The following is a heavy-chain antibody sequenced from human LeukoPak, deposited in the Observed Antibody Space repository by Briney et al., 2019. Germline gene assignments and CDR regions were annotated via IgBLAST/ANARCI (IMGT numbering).Heavy chain of an antibody. CDR3: ARGDDSGYYDYFDY. J-gene: IGHJ4*02. CDR2: VTGNGDRS. V-gene: IGHV3-23*01. D-gene: IGHD3-22*01. CDR1: EFTFSGYA. Sequence: GGSLRLSCAASEFTFSGYAMSWVRQAPGKGPEWVSTVTGNGDRSYYTDSVKGRFTISRDISRNTLFLQMNSLRAEDTAMYYCARGDDSGYYDYFDYWGQGALVTVSS.